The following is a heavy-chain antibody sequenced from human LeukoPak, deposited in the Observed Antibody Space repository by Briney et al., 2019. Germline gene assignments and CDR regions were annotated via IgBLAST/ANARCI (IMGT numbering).Heavy chain of an antibody. CDR2: IWYDGSNK. V-gene: IGHV3-33*01. CDR3: ARSGWYDAFDI. CDR1: GFTFSSYG. D-gene: IGHD6-19*01. J-gene: IGHJ3*02. Sequence: GRSLRLSCAASGFTFSSYGMHWVRQAPGKGLEWVAVIWYDGSNKYYADSVKGRFTISRENAKNSLYLQMNSLRAEDTAVYYCARSGWYDAFDIWGQGTMVTVSS.